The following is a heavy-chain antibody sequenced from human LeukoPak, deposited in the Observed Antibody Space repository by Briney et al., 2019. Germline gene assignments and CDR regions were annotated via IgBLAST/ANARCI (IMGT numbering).Heavy chain of an antibody. Sequence: QAGGSLRLSCAASGFTFRSYGMSWVRQAPGKGLEWVSAISGSGGSTYYADSVKGRFTISRDNSKNTLYLQINSLRADDTAVYYCARERDEGDFWSGYDHWGQGTLVTVSS. D-gene: IGHD3-3*01. V-gene: IGHV3-23*01. J-gene: IGHJ4*02. CDR2: ISGSGGST. CDR1: GFTFRSYG. CDR3: ARERDEGDFWSGYDH.